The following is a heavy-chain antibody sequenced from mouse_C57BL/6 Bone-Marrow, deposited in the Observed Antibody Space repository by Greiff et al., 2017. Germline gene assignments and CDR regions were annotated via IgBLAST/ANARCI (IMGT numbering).Heavy chain of an antibody. Sequence: VQLQQSGPELVKPGASVKIPCKASGYTFTDYNMDWVKQSHGKSLEWIGDIIPNNGGTIYNQKFKGKATLTVDKSSSTAYMELRSLTSEDTAVYYCASNYYGSSYWYFDVWGTGTTVTVSS. J-gene: IGHJ1*03. CDR3: ASNYYGSSYWYFDV. V-gene: IGHV1-18*01. CDR2: IIPNNGGT. D-gene: IGHD1-1*01. CDR1: GYTFTDYN.